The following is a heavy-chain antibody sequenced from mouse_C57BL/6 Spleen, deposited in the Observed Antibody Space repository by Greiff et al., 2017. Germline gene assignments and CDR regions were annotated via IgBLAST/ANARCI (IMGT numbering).Heavy chain of an antibody. J-gene: IGHJ3*01. CDR1: GFNINGYY. CDR3: TTPIINRVVGSRAY. D-gene: IGHD1-1*01. CDR2: IDPEGGGT. V-gene: IGHV14-1*01. Sequence: VQLQQSGAELVRPGASVKLSCTASGFNINGYYMHWVKQRPGQGLEWIGRIDPEGGGTDYAAKFKGKATMTADTSSNTAYLQLSSLTSEDTAVYYCTTPIINRVVGSRAYWGQGTLVTVSA.